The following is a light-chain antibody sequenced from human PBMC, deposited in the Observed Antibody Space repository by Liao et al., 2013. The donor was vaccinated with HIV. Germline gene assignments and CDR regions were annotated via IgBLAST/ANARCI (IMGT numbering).Light chain of an antibody. CDR2: KGT. V-gene: IGLV3-25*02. CDR3: QVWDSNNDLPV. CDR1: ALPKQQ. J-gene: IGLJ3*02. Sequence: SYELTQPPSMSVSPGQTARITCSGDALPKQQVYWYQQKPGQAPVLMIFKGTERPSGIPERFSGSNSGNTATLTISRVEAGDEADFYCQVWDSNNDLPVFGGGTKLTVL.